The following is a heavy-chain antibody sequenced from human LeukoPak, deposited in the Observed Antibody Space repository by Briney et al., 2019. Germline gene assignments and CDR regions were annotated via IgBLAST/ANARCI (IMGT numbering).Heavy chain of an antibody. CDR1: GGSFSGYY. CDR2: INHSGST. J-gene: IGHJ6*02. V-gene: IGHV4-34*01. Sequence: SETLSLTCAVYGGSFSGYYWSWIRQPPGKGLEWIGEINHSGSTNYNPSLKSRVTISVDTSKNQFSLKLSSVTAADTAVYYCATGRRYCSSTSCSAYGMDVWGRGTTVTVSS. CDR3: ATGRRYCSSTSCSAYGMDV. D-gene: IGHD2-2*01.